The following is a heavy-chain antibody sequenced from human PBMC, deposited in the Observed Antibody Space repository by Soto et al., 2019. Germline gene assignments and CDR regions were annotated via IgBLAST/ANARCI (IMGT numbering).Heavy chain of an antibody. CDR1: GYTFTSYH. Sequence: QVQLVQSGAEVKKPGASVKVSCKASGYTFTSYHITWVRQAPGQGLEWMGWNSAYKGNTNYAQKLQSRVTKTTATSPSTGDRELRRLRSDDTAVYYCARDSPPPREWGQGTLVTASS. CDR3: ARDSPPPRE. CDR2: NSAYKGNT. J-gene: IGHJ4*02. V-gene: IGHV1-18*01.